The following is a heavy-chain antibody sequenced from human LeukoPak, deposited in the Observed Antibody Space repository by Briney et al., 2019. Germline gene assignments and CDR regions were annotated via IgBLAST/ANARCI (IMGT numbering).Heavy chain of an antibody. D-gene: IGHD3-3*01. Sequence: TGGSLRLSCATSGFNFSKYGMHCVRQAPGKGLEWVAVMSYDGTIKYADSVKGRFTISRDTSKNTVYLQMNSLRAEDTAVYYCAKYRITIFGVADYWGQGTLVTVSS. J-gene: IGHJ4*02. CDR1: GFNFSKYG. CDR3: AKYRITIFGVADY. V-gene: IGHV3-30*18. CDR2: MSYDGTIK.